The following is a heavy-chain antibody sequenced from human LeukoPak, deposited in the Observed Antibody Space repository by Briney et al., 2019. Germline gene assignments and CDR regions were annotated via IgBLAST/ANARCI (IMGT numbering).Heavy chain of an antibody. Sequence: GESLKISCKGSGHTFTNNWIAWVRQMPGKGLEWMGSIYPGGSHITYNPAFQGQVTISADKSINTAYLQWSSLKASDTAMYYCARNLITVAALSPFDYWGQGSLVTVSS. CDR3: ARNLITVAALSPFDY. J-gene: IGHJ4*02. CDR1: GHTFTNNW. CDR2: IYPGGSHI. V-gene: IGHV5-51*01. D-gene: IGHD6-19*01.